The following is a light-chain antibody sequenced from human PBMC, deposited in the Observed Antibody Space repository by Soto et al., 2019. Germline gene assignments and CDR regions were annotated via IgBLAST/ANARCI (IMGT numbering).Light chain of an antibody. Sequence: QSALTQPPSVSGAPGQRVTISCTGSSSNIGAGYDVHWYQQLPGTAPKLLIHGNSNRPSGVPDRFSGSRSGTSASLAITGLQAEDEADYHCQSYDSSLSGSRVFGGGTKVTVL. V-gene: IGLV1-40*01. CDR3: QSYDSSLSGSRV. J-gene: IGLJ2*01. CDR1: SSNIGAGYD. CDR2: GNS.